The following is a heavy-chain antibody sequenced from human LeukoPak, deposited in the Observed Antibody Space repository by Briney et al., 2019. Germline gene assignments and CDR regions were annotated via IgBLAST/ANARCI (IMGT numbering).Heavy chain of an antibody. J-gene: IGHJ4*02. CDR2: ISSSSSYI. CDR3: ARDIGYSYGYENANY. Sequence: GGSLRLSCAASGFTFSSYSMNWVRQAPGKGLEWVSSISSSSSYIYYADSVKGRFTISRDNAKNSLYLQMNSLRAEDTAAYYCARDIGYSYGYENANYWGQGTLVTVSS. D-gene: IGHD5-18*01. CDR1: GFTFSSYS. V-gene: IGHV3-21*01.